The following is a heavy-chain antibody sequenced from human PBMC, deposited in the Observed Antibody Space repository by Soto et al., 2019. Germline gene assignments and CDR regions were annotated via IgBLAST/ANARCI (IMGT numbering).Heavy chain of an antibody. CDR3: VRYPRSAGGSYRPDY. CDR1: GASVRSSRFY. CDR2: IVSSGAM. V-gene: IGHV4-39*01. D-gene: IGHD3-16*02. J-gene: IGHJ4*02. Sequence: SETLSLTCSVSGASVRSSRFYWGWIRQTPGKGLEWIGSIVSSGAMHPNPSLRSRIDISLDSSQNKLSLDLFSVTAADTSVYYCVRYPRSAGGSYRPDYWGQGALVTVSS.